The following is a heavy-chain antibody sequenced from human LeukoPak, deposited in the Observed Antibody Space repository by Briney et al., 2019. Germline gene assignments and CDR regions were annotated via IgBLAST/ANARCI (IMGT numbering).Heavy chain of an antibody. CDR2: INPNSGGT. CDR1: GYTFTGYY. Sequence: ASVKVSCKASGYTFTGYYMHWVRQAPGQGLEWMGWINPNSGGTNYAQKFQGRVTMTRDTSISTAYMELSRLRSDDTAVYYCVRRGYSYGAEDYWGQGTLVTVSS. D-gene: IGHD5-18*01. CDR3: VRRGYSYGAEDY. J-gene: IGHJ4*02. V-gene: IGHV1-2*02.